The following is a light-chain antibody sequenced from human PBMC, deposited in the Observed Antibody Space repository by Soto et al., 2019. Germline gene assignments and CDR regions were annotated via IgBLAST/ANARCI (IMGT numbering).Light chain of an antibody. Sequence: EIVLTQSPATLSLSPGDRVTLSCRASQTVGRYLSWYQHSPGQGPRLLVYDASNRATGIPARFSSRGSETDFTLTISSLEPEDFAVYYCQQRLHWPITFGQGTRLEIK. CDR1: QTVGRY. CDR2: DAS. CDR3: QQRLHWPIT. V-gene: IGKV3-11*01. J-gene: IGKJ5*01.